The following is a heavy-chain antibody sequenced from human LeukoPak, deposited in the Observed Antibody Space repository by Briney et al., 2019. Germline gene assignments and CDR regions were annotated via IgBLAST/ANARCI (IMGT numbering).Heavy chain of an antibody. CDR1: GFTFSSYW. D-gene: IGHD1-26*01. Sequence: GGSLRLSCAASGFTFSSYWMHWVRQAPGKGLVWVSRINSDGSTTNYADYVKGRFTISRDSAKNTLYLQMNSLRAEDTAVYYCARRSSGSPPYYFDYWGQGTLVTVSS. CDR2: INSDGSTT. CDR3: ARRSSGSPPYYFDY. V-gene: IGHV3-74*01. J-gene: IGHJ4*02.